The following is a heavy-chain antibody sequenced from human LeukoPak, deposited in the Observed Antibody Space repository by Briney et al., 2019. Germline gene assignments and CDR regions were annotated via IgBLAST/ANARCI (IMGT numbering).Heavy chain of an antibody. V-gene: IGHV1-2*02. D-gene: IGHD3-22*01. CDR1: GYTFTCYY. CDR3: ARDQNFHGSGGYYGIDC. J-gene: IGHJ4*02. CDR2: INPNNGGT. Sequence: GASVNVSCKTSGYTFTCYYIHWVRQAPGQGLEWIGWINPNNGGTNYAQKFQDRVTMTRDTSISTAYMELSRLTSDDTAVYYCARDQNFHGSGGYYGIDCWGQGTLVTVSS.